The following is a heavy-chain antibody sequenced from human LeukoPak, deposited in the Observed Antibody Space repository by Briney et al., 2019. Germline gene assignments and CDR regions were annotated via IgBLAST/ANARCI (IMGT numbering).Heavy chain of an antibody. CDR3: ARGSWGEIAGRKSFEF. V-gene: IGHV1-8*01. J-gene: IGHJ4*02. CDR2: MNPNSGNT. CDR1: EYTFTSYD. D-gene: IGHD6-6*01. Sequence: ASVKVSCKASEYTFTSYDVNWVRQATGQGLEWMGWMNPNSGNTGYAQKFQGRVTMTRVTSISTAYMELNNLTSEDTAIYYCARGSWGEIAGRKSFEFWGQGSLVTVSS.